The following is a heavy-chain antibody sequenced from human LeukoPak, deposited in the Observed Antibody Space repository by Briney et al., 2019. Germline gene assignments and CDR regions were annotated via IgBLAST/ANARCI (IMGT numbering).Heavy chain of an antibody. V-gene: IGHV3-23*01. CDR2: ISGSGSST. D-gene: IGHD2-15*01. CDR1: GFAFSKAW. Sequence: GGSLRLSCAVSGFAFSKAWMNWVRQAPGKGLEWVSTISGSGSSTYSALSVKGRFTISRDNSKNTLSLQMNSLRAEDTAVYYCAKGDCSGGSCYSAFDIWGQGTMVTVSS. CDR3: AKGDCSGGSCYSAFDI. J-gene: IGHJ3*02.